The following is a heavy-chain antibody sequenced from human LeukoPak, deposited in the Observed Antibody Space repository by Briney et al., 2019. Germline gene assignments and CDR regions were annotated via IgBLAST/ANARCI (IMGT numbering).Heavy chain of an antibody. J-gene: IGHJ4*02. CDR1: GDFVNSDYY. Sequence: SETLSLTCGVSGDFVNSDYYWGWIRQPPGKGLEWIGSIYRSGSPTYNESLKSRVTISVDTSKNQFSLKLSSVTAADTAVYYCARHPQHFGSGSYYTPFAYWGQGTLVTVSS. V-gene: IGHV4-38-2*01. CDR3: ARHPQHFGSGSYYTPFAY. CDR2: IYRSGSP. D-gene: IGHD3-10*01.